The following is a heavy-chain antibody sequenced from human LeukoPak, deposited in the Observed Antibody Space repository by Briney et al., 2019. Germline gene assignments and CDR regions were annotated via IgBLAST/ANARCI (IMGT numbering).Heavy chain of an antibody. J-gene: IGHJ4*02. CDR1: GGSISSSNYY. Sequence: SETLSLTCTVSGGSISSSNYYWAWIRQPPGKGLEWIGSIYYSGSTHYNPSLKGRITISVDTSKNQFSLKLSSMTAADTAVYFCARRVIVATIDFWGQGALVTVSS. D-gene: IGHD5-12*01. V-gene: IGHV4-39*01. CDR2: IYYSGST. CDR3: ARRVIVATIDF.